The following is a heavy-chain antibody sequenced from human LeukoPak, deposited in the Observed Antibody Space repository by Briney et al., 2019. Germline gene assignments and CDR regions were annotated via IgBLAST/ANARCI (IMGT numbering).Heavy chain of an antibody. CDR1: GFTFSSYA. CDR2: ISYDGSNK. Sequence: PRRSLRLSCAASGFTFSSYAMHWVRQAPGKGLEWVAVISYDGSNKYYADSVKGRFTISRDNSKNTLYLQMNSLRAEDTAVYYCAKERFSSWHSNWFDPWGQGTLVTVSS. D-gene: IGHD6-13*01. V-gene: IGHV3-30-3*01. J-gene: IGHJ5*02. CDR3: AKERFSSWHSNWFDP.